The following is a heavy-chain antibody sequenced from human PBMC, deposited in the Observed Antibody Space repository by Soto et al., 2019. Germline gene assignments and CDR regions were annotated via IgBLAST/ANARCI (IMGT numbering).Heavy chain of an antibody. D-gene: IGHD4-17*01. CDR1: GFTLRTNG. CDR2: FSGSGADT. V-gene: IGHV3-23*01. Sequence: GGSLRLSCAATGFTLRTNGMSWVRQAPGKGLEWVSSFSGSGADTYYADSLKGRFTTSRDNSKNTLYLQMNSLRAEDTALYYCAGHGGYSYLGQGTLVTVSS. CDR3: AGHGGYSY. J-gene: IGHJ4*02.